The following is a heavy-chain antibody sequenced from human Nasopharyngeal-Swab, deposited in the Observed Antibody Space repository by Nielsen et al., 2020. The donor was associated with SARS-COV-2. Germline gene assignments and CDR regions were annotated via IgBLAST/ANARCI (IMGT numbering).Heavy chain of an antibody. CDR2: ISDGGDST. Sequence: GESLKISCAASGFSFSTYAMSWVRLAPGKGLEWVSSISDGGDSTFYADSVQGRFTISRDNSENTLYLQMRSLRADDTAVYYCAKLAVTVYWYFDVWGPGTLLTVSS. CDR1: GFSFSTYA. V-gene: IGHV3-23*01. CDR3: AKLAVTVYWYFDV. J-gene: IGHJ2*01.